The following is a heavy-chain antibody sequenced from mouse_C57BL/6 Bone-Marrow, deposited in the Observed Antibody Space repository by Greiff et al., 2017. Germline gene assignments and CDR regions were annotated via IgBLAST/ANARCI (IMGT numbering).Heavy chain of an antibody. Sequence: QVQLQQPGAELVRPGSSVKLSCKASGYTFTSYWMDWVKQRPGQGLEWIGNIYPSDSETHYKQKFKDKATLTVDKSSSTAYMQLSSLTSEDSAVYYCARSPYYGLFAYWGQGTLVTVSA. CDR3: ARSPYYGLFAY. V-gene: IGHV1-61*01. D-gene: IGHD1-1*02. CDR2: IYPSDSET. CDR1: GYTFTSYW. J-gene: IGHJ3*01.